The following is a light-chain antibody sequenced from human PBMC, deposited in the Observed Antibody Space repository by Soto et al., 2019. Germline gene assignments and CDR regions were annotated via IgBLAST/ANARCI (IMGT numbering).Light chain of an antibody. J-gene: IGLJ1*01. CDR1: SSDVGSNNY. V-gene: IGLV2-14*03. CDR3: NSYTGSSTPYV. CDR2: DVS. Sequence: QSALTQPASVSGSPGQSITISCTGTSSDVGSNNYVSWYQQHPGKAPKLMIYDVSNRPSGVSNRFSGSKSGNTASLTISGLQAEDEADYYCNSYTGSSTPYVFGTGTKLTVL.